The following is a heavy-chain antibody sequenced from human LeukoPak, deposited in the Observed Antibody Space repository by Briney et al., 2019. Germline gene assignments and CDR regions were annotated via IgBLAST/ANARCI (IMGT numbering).Heavy chain of an antibody. V-gene: IGHV1-2*06. CDR1: VYTFTGYY. D-gene: IGHD3-10*01. Sequence: ASVNVSCKASVYTFTGYYMHWVRQAPGQGLEWMGRINPNSGGTNYAQKFQGRVTMTRDTSISTAYMELSRLRSDDTAVYYCARDGGSLYYYGSGSYLIDPWGQGTLVTVSS. CDR2: INPNSGGT. J-gene: IGHJ5*02. CDR3: ARDGGSLYYYGSGSYLIDP.